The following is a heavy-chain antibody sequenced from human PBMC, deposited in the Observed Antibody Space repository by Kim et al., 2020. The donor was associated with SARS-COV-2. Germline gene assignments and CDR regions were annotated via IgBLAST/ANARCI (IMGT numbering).Heavy chain of an antibody. D-gene: IGHD6-19*01. J-gene: IGHJ6*02. V-gene: IGHV1-8*01. CDR3: VRGYYGWYTYYYYYGMDV. CDR1: GYTFTSYD. Sequence: ASVKVSCKASGYTFTSYDINWVRQATGQGLEWMGWMNPNSGNTGYAQKFQGRVTMTRNTSISTAYMELSSLRSEDTAVYYCVRGYYGWYTYYYYYGMDVWGQGTTVTVSS. CDR2: MNPNSGNT.